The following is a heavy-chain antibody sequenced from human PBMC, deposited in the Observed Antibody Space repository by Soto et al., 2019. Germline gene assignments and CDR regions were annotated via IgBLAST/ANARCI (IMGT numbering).Heavy chain of an antibody. CDR1: GYTFTSYA. Sequence: ASVKVSCKASGYTFTSYAMHWVRQAPGQGLEWMGWISAYNGNTNYAQKLQGRVTMTTDTSTSTAYMELRSLRSDDTAVYYCARAYDSRGYQGVLNWFDPWGQGTLVTVSS. CDR2: ISAYNGNT. D-gene: IGHD3-22*01. J-gene: IGHJ5*02. V-gene: IGHV1-18*01. CDR3: ARAYDSRGYQGVLNWFDP.